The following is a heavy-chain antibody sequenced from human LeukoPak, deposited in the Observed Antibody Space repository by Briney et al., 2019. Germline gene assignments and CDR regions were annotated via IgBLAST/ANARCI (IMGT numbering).Heavy chain of an antibody. Sequence: ASVKVSFKASGYTFTSYAMHWVRQAPGQRLEWMGWINAGNGNTKYSQEFQGRVTITRDTSASTAYMELSSLRSEDMAVYYCARDGGGEYYYDSSGYCDYWGQGTLVTVSS. CDR1: GYTFTSYA. CDR3: ARDGGGEYYYDSSGYCDY. J-gene: IGHJ4*02. CDR2: INAGNGNT. V-gene: IGHV1-3*03. D-gene: IGHD3-22*01.